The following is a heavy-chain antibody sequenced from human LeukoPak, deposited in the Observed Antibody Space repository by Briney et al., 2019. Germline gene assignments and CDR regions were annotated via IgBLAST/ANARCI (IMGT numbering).Heavy chain of an antibody. V-gene: IGHV3-30*03. CDR1: GFTFSSYG. D-gene: IGHD3-22*01. CDR2: ISYDGSNK. J-gene: IGHJ4*02. CDR3: AREGPLYYYDSSGYQGLDY. Sequence: GRSLRLSCAASGFTFSSYGMHWVRQAPGKGLEWVAVISYDGSNKYYADSVKGRFTISRDNSKDTLYLQMNSLRVEDTAVYYCAREGPLYYYDSSGYQGLDYWGQGTLVTVSS.